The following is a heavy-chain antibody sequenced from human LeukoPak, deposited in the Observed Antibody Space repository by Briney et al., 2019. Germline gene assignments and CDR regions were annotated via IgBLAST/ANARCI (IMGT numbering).Heavy chain of an antibody. D-gene: IGHD2-15*01. V-gene: IGHV3-48*04. Sequence: PGGSLRLSCAASGFTFSSYDMNWVRQAPGKGLESVSYISSSSDTIYYADSVKGRFTISRDNAKNSLYLQMNSLRAEDTAVYYCAREGIVVVLAANLCYFDYWGQGTLVTVSS. CDR2: ISSSSDTI. J-gene: IGHJ4*02. CDR1: GFTFSSYD. CDR3: AREGIVVVLAANLCYFDY.